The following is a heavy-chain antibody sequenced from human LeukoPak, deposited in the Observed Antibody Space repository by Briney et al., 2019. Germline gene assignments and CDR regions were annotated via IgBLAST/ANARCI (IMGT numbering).Heavy chain of an antibody. J-gene: IGHJ4*02. Sequence: PRGSLRLSCSASGFTFMTYAMHWVPQAPGKGLEYVSAISSNGGTTYYADSVKGRFAISRDNSKNTLYLQMSSLRAEDKAVYYCVKASRSSSWYFDYWGQGTLVTVSS. CDR1: GFTFMTYA. D-gene: IGHD6-13*01. CDR3: VKASRSSSWYFDY. V-gene: IGHV3-64D*08. CDR2: ISSNGGTT.